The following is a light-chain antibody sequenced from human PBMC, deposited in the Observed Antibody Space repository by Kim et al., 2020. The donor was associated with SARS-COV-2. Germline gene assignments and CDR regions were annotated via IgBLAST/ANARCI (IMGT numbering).Light chain of an antibody. CDR2: AAS. J-gene: IGKJ2*01. V-gene: IGKV3-20*01. CDR1: QSVSSNS. Sequence: SPGERVTRSCRASQSVSSNSLAWYQQKPGQAPRLLFYAASTRATGIPDRFSGSGSGTDFTLSISRLEPEDSAVYYCQQSGGSPKYTFGQGTRLEI. CDR3: QQSGGSPKYT.